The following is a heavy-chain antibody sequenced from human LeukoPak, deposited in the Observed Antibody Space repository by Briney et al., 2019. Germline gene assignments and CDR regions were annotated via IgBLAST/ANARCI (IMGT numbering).Heavy chain of an antibody. CDR1: GYTFANYG. Sequence: ASVEVSCKASGYTFANYGISWVRQAPGKGLEWVGWISAYNGNTNSAQKLQGRVTMTTDTSTSTAYMELRSLRSDDTALYYCARDGAAAGRTFDYWGQGTLVTVSS. V-gene: IGHV1-18*01. J-gene: IGHJ4*02. CDR2: ISAYNGNT. CDR3: ARDGAAAGRTFDY. D-gene: IGHD6-13*01.